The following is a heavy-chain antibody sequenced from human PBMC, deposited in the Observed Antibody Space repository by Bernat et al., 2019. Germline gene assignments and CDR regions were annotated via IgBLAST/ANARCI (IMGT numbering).Heavy chain of an antibody. Sequence: EVQLVESGGGLVQPGGSLRLSCAASGFTFSSYWMHWVRQAPGKGLVWVSRINSDGSSTSYADSVKGRFTISRDNAKNTLYLQMNSLGAEDTAVYYCAREGCGGDCPYYYYSGMDVWGQGTTVTGSS. CDR1: GFTFSSYW. CDR2: INSDGSST. V-gene: IGHV3-74*01. D-gene: IGHD2-21*02. J-gene: IGHJ6*02. CDR3: AREGCGGDCPYYYYSGMDV.